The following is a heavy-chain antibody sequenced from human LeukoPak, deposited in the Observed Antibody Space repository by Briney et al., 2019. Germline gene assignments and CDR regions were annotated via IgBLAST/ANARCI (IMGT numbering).Heavy chain of an antibody. CDR1: GFTFSSNW. CDR3: ARGGTTGGEYFDY. V-gene: IGHV3-7*03. J-gene: IGHJ4*02. D-gene: IGHD1-14*01. CDR2: IKQDGSGK. Sequence: GGSLRLSCAASGFTFSSNWMSWVRQAPGKGLEWVSNIKQDGSGKYYVDSVKGRFTISRDNAKNSLFLQMNSLRAEDTALYYCARGGTTGGEYFDYWGQGTLVTVSS.